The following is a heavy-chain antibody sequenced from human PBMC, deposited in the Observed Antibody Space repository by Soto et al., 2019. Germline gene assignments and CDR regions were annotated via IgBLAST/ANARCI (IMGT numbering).Heavy chain of an antibody. CDR1: VFSLTTRPVG. V-gene: IGHV2-5*02. J-gene: IGHJ4*02. D-gene: IGHD1-1*01. Sequence: QITLKESGPTLVKPTQTLTLTCTFSVFSLTTRPVGVGWIRQPPGQALEWLALIYWDDDKRYNPSLKTRVTITKDTSKIQVVLTMTNMDPVDTATYYCAHRQLYNGAWNEGTFDYWGQGALVTVSS. CDR3: AHRQLYNGAWNEGTFDY. CDR2: IYWDDDK.